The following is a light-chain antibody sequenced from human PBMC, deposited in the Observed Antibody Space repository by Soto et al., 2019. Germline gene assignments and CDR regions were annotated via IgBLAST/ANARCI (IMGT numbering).Light chain of an antibody. CDR3: QQYNNWPPIT. J-gene: IGKJ5*01. V-gene: IGKV3-15*01. Sequence: TQSPATLSLWTGERATRSCRASQSVSSYLAWYQQKPGQAPRLLIYGASTRATGIPARFSGSGSGTEFTLTIRSLQSEDFAVYYCQQYNNWPPITVGQGTRLEIK. CDR1: QSVSSY. CDR2: GAS.